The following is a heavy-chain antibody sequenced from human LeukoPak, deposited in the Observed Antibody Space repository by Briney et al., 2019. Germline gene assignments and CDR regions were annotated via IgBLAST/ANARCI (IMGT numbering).Heavy chain of an antibody. CDR2: ISGSGGAT. D-gene: IGHD3-10*01. CDR3: AKHFYYGSGSYYCHLDS. J-gene: IGHJ4*02. CDR1: GFTFSSYA. V-gene: IGHV3-23*01. Sequence: PGGSLRLSCAASGFTFSSYAMSWVRQAPGKGLEWVSAISGSGGATYSADSVKGRFTISRDNSKTTLYLQMNSLRAEDTAVYYCAKHFYYGSGSYYCHLDSWGQRTLVTVSS.